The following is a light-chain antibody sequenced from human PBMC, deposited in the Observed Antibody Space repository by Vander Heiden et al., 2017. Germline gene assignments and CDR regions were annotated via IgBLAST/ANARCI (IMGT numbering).Light chain of an antibody. V-gene: IGKV3-11*01. Sequence: EIVLTQSPATLSSSPGERATLSCRASQSVSSYLAWYQQKPGQAPRLLIYDASNKATGIPARFSGSGYGTDFTLTISSREPEDFTVYYCQQQSEWSTWTFGQGTKVEIK. CDR3: QQQSEWSTWT. CDR1: QSVSSY. J-gene: IGKJ1*01. CDR2: DAS.